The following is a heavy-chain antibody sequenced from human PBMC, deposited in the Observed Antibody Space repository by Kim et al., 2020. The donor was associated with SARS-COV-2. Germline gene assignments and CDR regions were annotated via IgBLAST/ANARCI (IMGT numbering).Heavy chain of an antibody. CDR3: ARDPYPLNSYYYDSSLNDY. CDR2: IYHSGST. V-gene: IGHV4-4*02. CDR1: GGSISSSNW. D-gene: IGHD3-22*01. Sequence: SETLSLTCAVSGGSISSSNWWSWVRQPPGKGLEWIGEIYHSGSTNYNPSLKSRVTISVDKSKNQFSLKLSSVTAADTAVYYCARDPYPLNSYYYDSSLNDYWGQGTLVTVSS. J-gene: IGHJ4*02.